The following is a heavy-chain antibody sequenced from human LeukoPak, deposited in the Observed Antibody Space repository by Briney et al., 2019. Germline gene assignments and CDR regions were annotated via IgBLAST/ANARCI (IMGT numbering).Heavy chain of an antibody. D-gene: IGHD6-19*01. Sequence: GGSLRLTCAASGFTFSSYSMNWVRQAPGKGLEWVSSISSSSSYIYYADSVKGRFTISRDNAKNSLYLQMNSLRAEDTAVYYCARLGSSVSWFDPWGQGTLVTVSS. V-gene: IGHV3-21*01. CDR2: ISSSSSYI. CDR1: GFTFSSYS. CDR3: ARLGSSVSWFDP. J-gene: IGHJ5*02.